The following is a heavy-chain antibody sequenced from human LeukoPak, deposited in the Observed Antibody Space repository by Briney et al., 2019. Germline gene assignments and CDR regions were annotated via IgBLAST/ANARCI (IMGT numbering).Heavy chain of an antibody. CDR2: ISSSGSTI. Sequence: GGSLRLSCAASGFTFSSYEMNWVRQAPGKGLEWVSYISSSGSTINYADSVKGRFTISRDNAKNSLYLQMNSLRAEDTAVYYCASWPFLAYCGGDCYLDVWGKGTTVTVSS. CDR1: GFTFSSYE. D-gene: IGHD2-21*01. V-gene: IGHV3-48*03. J-gene: IGHJ6*03. CDR3: ASWPFLAYCGGDCYLDV.